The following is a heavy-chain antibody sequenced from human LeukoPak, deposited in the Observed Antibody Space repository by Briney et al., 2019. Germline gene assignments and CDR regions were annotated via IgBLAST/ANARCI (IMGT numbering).Heavy chain of an antibody. Sequence: ASVKVSCKASGGTFSSYAISWVRQAPGQGLEWMGGIIPTFGTANYAQKFQGRVTITADESTSTAYMELSSLRSEDTAVYYCARDKSDITIFGVVTRRFGYWGQGTLVTVSS. V-gene: IGHV1-69*13. CDR3: ARDKSDITIFGVVTRRFGY. CDR1: GGTFSSYA. D-gene: IGHD3-3*01. J-gene: IGHJ4*02. CDR2: IIPTFGTA.